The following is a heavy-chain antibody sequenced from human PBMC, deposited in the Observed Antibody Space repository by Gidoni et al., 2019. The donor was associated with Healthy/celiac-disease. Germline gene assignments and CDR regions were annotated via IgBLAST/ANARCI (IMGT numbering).Heavy chain of an antibody. Sequence: QVQLVEPGGGLVKPGWSRRLSCAAPGFTFSDYYMSWIRQAPGKGLEWVSYLSSSSSYTNYADSVKGRFTITRDNAKNSLYLLMNSLSAEDTAVYYCARGHHGSGFIPAPFGYWGQGTLVTVSS. CDR1: GFTFSDYY. D-gene: IGHD2-21*01. V-gene: IGHV3-11*05. CDR3: ARGHHGSGFIPAPFGY. CDR2: LSSSSSYT. J-gene: IGHJ4*02.